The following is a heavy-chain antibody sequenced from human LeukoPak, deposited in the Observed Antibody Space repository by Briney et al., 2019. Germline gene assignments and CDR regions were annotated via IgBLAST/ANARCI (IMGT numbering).Heavy chain of an antibody. Sequence: ASLKVSCKASGYTFTGYYMHWVRQAPGQGLEWVGLINPNSGGTNYAQKFQGRVTMTRDTSISTAYMELSRLRSDDTAVYYCARDEGYYGAPLFDYWGQGTLVTVSS. D-gene: IGHD4/OR15-4a*01. J-gene: IGHJ4*02. V-gene: IGHV1-2*02. CDR2: INPNSGGT. CDR1: GYTFTGYY. CDR3: ARDEGYYGAPLFDY.